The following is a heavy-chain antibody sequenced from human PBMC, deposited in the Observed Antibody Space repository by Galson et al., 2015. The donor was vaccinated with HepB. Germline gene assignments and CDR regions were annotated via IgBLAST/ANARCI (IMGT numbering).Heavy chain of an antibody. CDR3: ARDRTYDSGDY. Sequence: SLRLSCAASGFTFSSYGMHWVRQAPGKGLEWVAGIWYDGSNKYYADSVKGRFTISRDKAKNSLYLQMNSLRAEDTAVYYCARDRTYDSGDYWGQGTLVTVSS. CDR2: IWYDGSNK. J-gene: IGHJ4*02. V-gene: IGHV3-33*08. CDR1: GFTFSSYG. D-gene: IGHD5-12*01.